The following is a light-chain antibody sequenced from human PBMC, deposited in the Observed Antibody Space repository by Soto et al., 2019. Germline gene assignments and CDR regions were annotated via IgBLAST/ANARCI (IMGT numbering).Light chain of an antibody. CDR2: DAS. Sequence: DIQMTQSPSTLPASVGDRVTITCRASQSISSWLAWYQQKPGKAPKLLIYDASSLESGVPSRFSGSGSGTEFTLTISSLQPEDVATYYCQKYNSALWTFGQGTKVDIK. V-gene: IGKV1-5*01. J-gene: IGKJ1*01. CDR1: QSISSW. CDR3: QKYNSALWT.